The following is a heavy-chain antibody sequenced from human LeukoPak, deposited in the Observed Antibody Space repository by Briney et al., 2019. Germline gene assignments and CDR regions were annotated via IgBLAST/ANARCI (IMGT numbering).Heavy chain of an antibody. CDR2: IKEDGSDK. J-gene: IGHJ3*02. CDR3: ASRFCGTGAFDI. V-gene: IGHV3-7*01. Sequence: QTGGSLRLSCAASGFTFSNYWMSWVRQTPGKGLEWVANIKEDGSDKYYVDSLKGRFTISRDNAKNSLYLQMNSLRAEDTAVYYCASRFCGTGAFDIWGQGTMVTVSS. CDR1: GFTFSNYW. D-gene: IGHD3-10*01.